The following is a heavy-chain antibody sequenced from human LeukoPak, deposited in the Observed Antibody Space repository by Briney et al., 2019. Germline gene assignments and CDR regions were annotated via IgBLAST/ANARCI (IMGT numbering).Heavy chain of an antibody. Sequence: QTGGSLRLSCAASGFTFDDYAMHWVRQAPGKGLEWVSGISWNSGSIGYADSVKGRFTISRDNAKNSLYLQMNSLRAEDMALYYCAKDHGIGIVFDWYFDLWGRGTLVTVSS. CDR3: AKDHGIGIVFDWYFDL. CDR2: ISWNSGSI. V-gene: IGHV3-9*03. D-gene: IGHD1-26*01. J-gene: IGHJ2*01. CDR1: GFTFDDYA.